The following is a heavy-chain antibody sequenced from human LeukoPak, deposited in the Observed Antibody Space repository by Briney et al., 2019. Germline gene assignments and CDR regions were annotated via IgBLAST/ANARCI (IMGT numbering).Heavy chain of an antibody. D-gene: IGHD3-22*01. CDR3: ARTPNYYDSSGYYLTGFDP. V-gene: IGHV3-7*01. CDR2: IKQDGSEK. J-gene: IGHJ5*02. Sequence: GGSLRLSCTTSGFSFIHAWMNWVRQAPGKGLEWVANIKQDGSEKYYVDSVKGRFTISRDNAKNSLYLQMNSLRAEDTAVYYCARTPNYYDSSGYYLTGFDPWGQGTLVTVSS. CDR1: GFSFIHAW.